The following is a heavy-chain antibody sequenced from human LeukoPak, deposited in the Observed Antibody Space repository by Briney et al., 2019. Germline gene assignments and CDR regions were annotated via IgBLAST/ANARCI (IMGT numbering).Heavy chain of an antibody. D-gene: IGHD4-17*01. J-gene: IGHJ4*02. CDR3: AGGSYGDYYLDY. V-gene: IGHV3-11*01. CDR2: ISSGGSTI. Sequence: SLQLSFAAPGFPFSDYYMSWIRQAPGRGLEWVSYISSGGSTIYYADSVKGRFTISRDNAKNSLYLQMNSLRAGDTAVYYCAGGSYGDYYLDYWGQGTLVTVSS. CDR1: GFPFSDYY.